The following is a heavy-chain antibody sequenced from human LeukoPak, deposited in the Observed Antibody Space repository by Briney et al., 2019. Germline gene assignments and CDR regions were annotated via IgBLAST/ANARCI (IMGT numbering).Heavy chain of an antibody. CDR3: ARSGDSGAFDI. Sequence: GASVKVSCKASGYTFTSYAMRWVRQAPGQRLEWMGWINAGNGNTKYSQKFQGRVTITRDTSASTAYMELSSLRSEDTAVYYCARSGDSGAFDIWGQGTMVTVSS. V-gene: IGHV1-3*01. CDR2: INAGNGNT. CDR1: GYTFTSYA. J-gene: IGHJ3*02. D-gene: IGHD7-27*01.